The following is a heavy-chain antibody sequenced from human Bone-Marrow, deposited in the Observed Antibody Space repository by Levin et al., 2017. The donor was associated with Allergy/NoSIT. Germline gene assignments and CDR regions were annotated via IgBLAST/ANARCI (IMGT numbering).Heavy chain of an antibody. CDR2: IFHSGTT. Sequence: SETLSLTCSVSGGSISGSYWTWIRHSQGKGLEWIADIFHSGTTNYNPSLKSRVNISEDTSKNQISLKLSSVTAADTAVYDCARERGVAASDLFEDWYFDLWGRGTLLTVSS. CDR3: ARERGVAASDLFEDWYFDL. CDR1: GGSISGSY. V-gene: IGHV4-59*01. J-gene: IGHJ2*01. D-gene: IGHD6-25*01.